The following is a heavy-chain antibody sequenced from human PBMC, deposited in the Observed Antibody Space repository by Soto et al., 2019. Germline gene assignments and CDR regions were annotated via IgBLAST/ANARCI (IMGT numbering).Heavy chain of an antibody. CDR1: GDSVSSNSAG. D-gene: IGHD1-26*01. CDR3: ARGEQYSGRSFDY. V-gene: IGHV6-1*01. Sequence: SQALSLPFAITGDSVSSNSAGWSCVRQSPSRGLEWLGRTYYRSKWYYEYAVSVRGRITINPDTSKNQYSLQLNSVTPEDTAVYFCARGEQYSGRSFDYLGQGTLVTCSS. J-gene: IGHJ4*01. CDR2: TYYRSKWYY.